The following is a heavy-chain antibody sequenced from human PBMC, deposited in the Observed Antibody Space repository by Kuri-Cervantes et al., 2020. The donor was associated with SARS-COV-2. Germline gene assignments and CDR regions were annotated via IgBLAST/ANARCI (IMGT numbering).Heavy chain of an antibody. V-gene: IGHV3-48*01. CDR3: ARDYAGVVEGYYFDY. CDR2: ISSSSSTI. J-gene: IGHJ4*02. CDR1: GFTFSSYS. Sequence: GSLRLSCAASGFTFSSYSMNWVRQTPGKGLEWVSYISSSSSTIYYADSVKGRFTISRDNAKNSLYLQMNSLRAEDTAVYSCARDYAGVVEGYYFDYWGQGTLVTVSS. D-gene: IGHD2-21*01.